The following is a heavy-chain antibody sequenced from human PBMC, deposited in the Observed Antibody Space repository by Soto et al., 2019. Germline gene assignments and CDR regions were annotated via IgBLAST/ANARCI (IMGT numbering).Heavy chain of an antibody. CDR2: IIPIFGTA. CDR3: ARDEATSFWSGYSDY. D-gene: IGHD3-3*01. CDR1: GGTFSSYA. V-gene: IGHV1-69*13. Sequence: SVKVSCKASGGTFSSYAISWVRQAPGQGLEWMGGIIPIFGTANYAQKFQGRVTITADESTSTAYMELSSLRSEDTAVYYCARDEATSFWSGYSDYWGQGTLVTVSS. J-gene: IGHJ4*02.